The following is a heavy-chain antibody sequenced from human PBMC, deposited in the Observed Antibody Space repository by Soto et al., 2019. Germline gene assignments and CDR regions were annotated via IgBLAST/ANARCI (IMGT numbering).Heavy chain of an antibody. D-gene: IGHD2-15*01. CDR1: GFTFSSYA. J-gene: IGHJ5*02. V-gene: IGHV3-23*01. CDR3: ARWYPPEGFYP. Sequence: EVQLLESGGGLVQPGGSLRLSCAASGFTFSSYAMSWVRQAPGKGLEWVSAISGSGGSTYYADSVKGRFTISRDNSKNTLYLQKSSLRAEDTAVYYCARWYPPEGFYPWGQGTLVTVSS. CDR2: ISGSGGST.